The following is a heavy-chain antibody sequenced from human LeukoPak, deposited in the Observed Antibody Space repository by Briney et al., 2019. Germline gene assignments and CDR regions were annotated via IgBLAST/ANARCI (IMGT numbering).Heavy chain of an antibody. CDR3: AKGRISYGYIVVVPAAPFDI. CDR2: ISWNSGSI. V-gene: IGHV3-9*01. Sequence: GGSLRLSCAASGFTFSSYGMHWVRQAPGKGLEWVSGISWNSGSIGYADSVKGRFTISRDNAKNSLYLQMNSLRAEDTALYYCAKGRISYGYIVVVPAAPFDIWGQGTMVTVSS. J-gene: IGHJ3*02. CDR1: GFTFSSYG. D-gene: IGHD2-2*01.